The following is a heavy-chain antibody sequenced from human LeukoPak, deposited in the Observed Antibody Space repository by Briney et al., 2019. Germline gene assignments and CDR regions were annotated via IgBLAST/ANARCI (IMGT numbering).Heavy chain of an antibody. CDR1: GGSFNGYY. CDR2: INHSGST. V-gene: IGHV4-34*01. D-gene: IGHD3-10*01. J-gene: IGHJ5*02. CDR3: ARGPGSGSYFAWFDP. Sequence: PSETLSPTCAVYGGSFNGYYWSWIRQPPGKGLEWIGEINHSGSTNYNPSLKSRVTMSVDTSKNQVSLKWSSVTAADTAVYYCARGPGSGSYFAWFDPWGQGTQVTVSS.